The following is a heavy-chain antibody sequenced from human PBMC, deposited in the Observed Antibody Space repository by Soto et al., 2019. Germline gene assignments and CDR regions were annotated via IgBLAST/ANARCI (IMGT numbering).Heavy chain of an antibody. J-gene: IGHJ6*02. V-gene: IGHV4-39*01. D-gene: IGHD1-20*01. CDR3: ARQGITGTEPNYYYGMDV. Sequence: NPSETLSLTCTVSGGSISSSSYYWGWIRQPPGKGLEWIGSIYYSGSTYYNPSLKSRVTISVDTSKNQFSLKLSSVTAADTAVYYCARQGITGTEPNYYYGMDVWGQGTTVTVSS. CDR2: IYYSGST. CDR1: GGSISSSSYY.